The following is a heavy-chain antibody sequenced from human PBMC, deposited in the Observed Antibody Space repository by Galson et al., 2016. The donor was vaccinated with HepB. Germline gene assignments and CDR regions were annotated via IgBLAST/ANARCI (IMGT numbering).Heavy chain of an antibody. CDR1: GFTFSGSD. D-gene: IGHD3-22*01. CDR2: ISESGGST. V-gene: IGHV3-23*01. J-gene: IGHJ4*02. Sequence: SLRLSCAASGFTFSGSDMTWVRQAPGKGLEWVSTISESGGSTFYADSVRGRFTVSRDNSRSTLYLQMKSLRVEDTAVYYCAKVFRGYYADYWGQGTLVAVSS. CDR3: AKVFRGYYADY.